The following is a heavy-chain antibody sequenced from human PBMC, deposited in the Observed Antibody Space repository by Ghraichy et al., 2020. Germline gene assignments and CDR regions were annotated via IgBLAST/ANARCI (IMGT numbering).Heavy chain of an antibody. J-gene: IGHJ6*02. CDR2: IYYSGNT. CDR1: GGSISSYY. CDR3: ASAYCGGDCGYYYYYGMDV. V-gene: IGHV4-59*01. Sequence: SETLSLTCTVSGGSISSYYWSWIRQPPGKGLEWIGYIYYSGNTKYNPSLKSRVTISVDTSKNQFSLKLSSVTAADTAVYYCASAYCGGDCGYYYYYGMDVWGQGTTVTVSS. D-gene: IGHD2-21*02.